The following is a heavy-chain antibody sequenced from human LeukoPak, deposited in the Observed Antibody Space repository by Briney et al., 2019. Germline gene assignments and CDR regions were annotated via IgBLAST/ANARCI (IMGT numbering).Heavy chain of an antibody. Sequence: GESLKISCKGSGYSFTSHWIGWVRQMPAKGLEWMGIIYPGDSDTRYSPSFQGQVTISADKSISTAYLQWSSLKASDTAMYYCARQELQLSLSDAFDIWGQGTMVTVSS. J-gene: IGHJ3*02. CDR1: GYSFTSHW. D-gene: IGHD1-1*01. V-gene: IGHV5-51*01. CDR2: IYPGDSDT. CDR3: ARQELQLSLSDAFDI.